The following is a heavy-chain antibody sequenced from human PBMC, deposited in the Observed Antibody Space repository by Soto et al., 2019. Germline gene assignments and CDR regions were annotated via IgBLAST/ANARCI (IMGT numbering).Heavy chain of an antibody. D-gene: IGHD4-17*01. CDR3: ARDAFPSTVYNDYGDYHPTYFDY. J-gene: IGHJ4*02. Sequence: EVQLVESGGGLVQPGGSLRLSCAASGFTVSSNYMSWVRQAPGKGLEWVSVIYSGGSTYYADSVKGRFTISRDNSKNTLYLQMNSLRAEDTAVYYCARDAFPSTVYNDYGDYHPTYFDYWGKGSLVTVSS. V-gene: IGHV3-66*01. CDR2: IYSGGST. CDR1: GFTVSSNY.